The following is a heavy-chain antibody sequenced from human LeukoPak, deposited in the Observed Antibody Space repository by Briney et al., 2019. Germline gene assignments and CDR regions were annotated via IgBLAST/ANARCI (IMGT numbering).Heavy chain of an antibody. D-gene: IGHD6-19*01. CDR1: GFTFSSYW. CDR2: INQEGSQK. J-gene: IGHJ3*02. V-gene: IGHV3-7*05. Sequence: GGSLRLSCAASGFTFSSYWMSWVRQAPGKGLEWVANINQEGSQKYYVDSVKGRFTISRDNARNSLYLQMNSLRAEDTAIYYCARHSSGWWDAFDIWGQGTMVTVSS. CDR3: ARHSSGWWDAFDI.